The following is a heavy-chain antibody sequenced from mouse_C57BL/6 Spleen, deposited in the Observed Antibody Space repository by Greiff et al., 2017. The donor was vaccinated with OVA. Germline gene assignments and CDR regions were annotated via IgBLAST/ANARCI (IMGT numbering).Heavy chain of an antibody. Sequence: EVQLVESEGGLVQPGSSMKLSCTASGFTFSDYYMAWVRQVPEKGLEWVANINYDGSSTYYLDSLKSRFIISRDNAKNILYLQMSSLKSEDTATYYCAIYYDYYWYFDVWGTGTTVTVSS. D-gene: IGHD2-4*01. CDR3: AIYYDYYWYFDV. J-gene: IGHJ1*03. CDR2: INYDGSST. CDR1: GFTFSDYY. V-gene: IGHV5-16*01.